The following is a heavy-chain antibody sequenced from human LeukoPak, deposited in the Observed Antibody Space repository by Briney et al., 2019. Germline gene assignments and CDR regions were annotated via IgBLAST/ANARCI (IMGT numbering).Heavy chain of an antibody. Sequence: GGSLRLSCAASGFTFSSYSMNWVRQAPGKGLEWVSSISSSSSYIYYADSVKGRFTISRDNAKNSLYLQMNSPRAEDTAVYYCARDLVDSGYDTIDYWGQGTLVTVSS. CDR1: GFTFSSYS. J-gene: IGHJ4*02. D-gene: IGHD5-12*01. CDR3: ARDLVDSGYDTIDY. CDR2: ISSSSSYI. V-gene: IGHV3-21*01.